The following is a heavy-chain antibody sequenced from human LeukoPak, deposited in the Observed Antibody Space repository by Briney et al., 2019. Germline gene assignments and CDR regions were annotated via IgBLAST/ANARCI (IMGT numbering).Heavy chain of an antibody. CDR3: AKVDDYGDYVGAFDI. D-gene: IGHD4-17*01. J-gene: IGHJ3*02. CDR1: GFTFSSYG. CDR2: ISYDGSNK. V-gene: IGHV3-30*18. Sequence: GGSLRLSCAGSGFTFSSYGMHWVRQAPGKGLEWVAVISYDGSNKYYADSVKGRFTISRDNSKNTLYLQMNSLRAEDTAVYYCAKVDDYGDYVGAFDIWGQGAMVTVSS.